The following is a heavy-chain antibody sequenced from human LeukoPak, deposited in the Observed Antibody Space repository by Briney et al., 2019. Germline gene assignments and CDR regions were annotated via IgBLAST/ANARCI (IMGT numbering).Heavy chain of an antibody. Sequence: GGSLRLSCAASGFTFSSYSMNWVRQAPGKGLEWVSSISSSSSYIYYADSVKGRFTISRDNAKNSLYLQMNSLRAEDTAVYYCARVIIAAAGEYYYYGMDVWGQGTTVTVSS. CDR2: ISSSSSYI. J-gene: IGHJ6*02. CDR3: ARVIIAAAGEYYYYGMDV. D-gene: IGHD6-13*01. CDR1: GFTFSSYS. V-gene: IGHV3-21*01.